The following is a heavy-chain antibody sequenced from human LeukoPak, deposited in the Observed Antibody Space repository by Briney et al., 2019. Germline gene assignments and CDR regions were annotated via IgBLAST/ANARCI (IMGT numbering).Heavy chain of an antibody. CDR1: GYTFTSYY. J-gene: IGHJ3*02. CDR3: ARDRAISGSPDAFDI. V-gene: IGHV1-46*01. D-gene: IGHD1-26*01. CDR2: INPSGGST. Sequence: ASVKVSCKASGYTFTSYYMHWVRQAPGQGLEWMGIINPSGGSTSYAQKFQGRVTMTRDTSTSTVYMELSSLRSEDTAVYYCARDRAISGSPDAFDIWGQGTMVTVSS.